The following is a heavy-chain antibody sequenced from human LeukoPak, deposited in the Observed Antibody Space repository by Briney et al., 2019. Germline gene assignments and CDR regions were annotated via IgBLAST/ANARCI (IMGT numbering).Heavy chain of an antibody. CDR2: INTNTGNP. Sequence: VASVKVSCKASGYTFTSYAMNWVRQAPGQGLEWMGWINTNTGNPTYAQGFTGRFVFSLDTSVSTAYLQISSLKAEDTTVYYCARDSELLLLPTPNWFDPWGQGTLVTVSS. CDR3: ARDSELLLLPTPNWFDP. V-gene: IGHV7-4-1*02. J-gene: IGHJ5*02. D-gene: IGHD1-7*01. CDR1: GYTFTSYA.